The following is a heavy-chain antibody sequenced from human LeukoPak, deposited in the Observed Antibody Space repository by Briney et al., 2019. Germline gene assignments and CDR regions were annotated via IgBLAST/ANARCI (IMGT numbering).Heavy chain of an antibody. V-gene: IGHV3-53*01. CDR2: IYSGGST. CDR3: ARDSGAATKWNYYYYYMDV. CDR1: GFTVSSNY. Sequence: GGSLRLSCAASGFTVSSNYMSWVRQAPGKGLEWVSVIYSGGSTYYADSVKGRFTISRDNSKNTLYLQMNSLRAEDTAVYYCARDSGAATKWNYYYYYMDVWGKGTTVTVSS. D-gene: IGHD2-15*01. J-gene: IGHJ6*03.